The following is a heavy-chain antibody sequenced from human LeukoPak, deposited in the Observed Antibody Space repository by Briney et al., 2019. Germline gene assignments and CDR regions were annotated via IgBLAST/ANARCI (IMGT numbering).Heavy chain of an antibody. D-gene: IGHD5-18*01. Sequence: GGSLRLSCAASGFTFSSYAMSWVRQAPGKGLEWVSSISGSGGSTYSADSLKGRFTISRDNSKNTLYLQMNSLRAEDTAVYYCAKVEGLGYSYGTSSQLDYWGQGTLVTVSS. CDR2: ISGSGGST. CDR1: GFTFSSYA. V-gene: IGHV3-23*01. CDR3: AKVEGLGYSYGTSSQLDY. J-gene: IGHJ4*02.